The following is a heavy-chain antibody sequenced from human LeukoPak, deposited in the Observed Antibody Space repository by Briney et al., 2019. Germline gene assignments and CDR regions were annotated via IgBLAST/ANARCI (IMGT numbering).Heavy chain of an antibody. CDR1: GFTFSSYE. Sequence: GGSLRLSCAASGFTFSSYEMNWVRQAPGKGLEWVSYISSSGSTIYYADSVKGRFTISRDSAKNSLYLQMNSLRAEDTAVYYCARERPLSAVAVKLEAGYFQHWGQGTLVTVSS. V-gene: IGHV3-48*03. CDR2: ISSSGSTI. D-gene: IGHD6-19*01. J-gene: IGHJ1*01. CDR3: ARERPLSAVAVKLEAGYFQH.